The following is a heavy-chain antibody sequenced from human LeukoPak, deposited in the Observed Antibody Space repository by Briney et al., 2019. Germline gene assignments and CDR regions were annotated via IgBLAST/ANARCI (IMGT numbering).Heavy chain of an antibody. Sequence: KPSETLSLTCAVYGGSFSGFYWSWIRQPPGKGLEWIGEINHSGSTNYNPSLKSRVTISVDTSKNQFSLKLSSVTAADTAVYYCARSDYDILTLWGQGTLVTVSS. J-gene: IGHJ4*02. CDR2: INHSGST. D-gene: IGHD3-9*01. V-gene: IGHV4-34*01. CDR1: GGSFSGFY. CDR3: ARSDYDILTL.